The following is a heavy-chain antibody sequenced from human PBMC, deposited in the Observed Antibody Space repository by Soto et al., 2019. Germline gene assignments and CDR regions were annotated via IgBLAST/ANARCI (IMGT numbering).Heavy chain of an antibody. D-gene: IGHD4-17*01. CDR3: VRPSHLIYGDYSDGAFDI. J-gene: IGHJ3*02. Sequence: SETLSLTCTVSGGSISSSSYYWGWIRQPPGKGLEWIGSIYYSGSTYYNPSLKSRVTISVDTSTNQFSLKLSSVTAADTAVYYCVRPSHLIYGDYSDGAFDIWGQGTMVTVSS. CDR1: GGSISSSSYY. CDR2: IYYSGST. V-gene: IGHV4-39*01.